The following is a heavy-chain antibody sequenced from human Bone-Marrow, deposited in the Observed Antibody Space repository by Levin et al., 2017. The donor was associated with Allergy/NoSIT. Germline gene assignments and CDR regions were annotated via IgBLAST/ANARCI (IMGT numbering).Heavy chain of an antibody. Sequence: GESLKISCAASGFTFNTSPMHWVRQAPGKGLEWLAVLSFDGSTEAYADSVKGRFTIFRDTSKSSLYLQMNSLTPEDTAVYYCARPLMSGLSNGWYFDSWGQGTRVTVSS. CDR3: ARPLMSGLSNGWYFDS. CDR1: GFTFNTSP. D-gene: IGHD6-19*01. J-gene: IGHJ4*02. V-gene: IGHV3-30-3*01. CDR2: LSFDGSTE.